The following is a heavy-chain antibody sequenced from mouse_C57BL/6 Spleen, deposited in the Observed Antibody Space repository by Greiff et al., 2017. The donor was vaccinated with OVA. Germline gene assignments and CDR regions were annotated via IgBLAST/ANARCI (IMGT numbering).Heavy chain of an antibody. D-gene: IGHD1-1*01. CDR2: INPSSGYT. CDR3: ASATTVVPPFDY. V-gene: IGHV1-4*01. Sequence: LEESGADLARPGASVKMSCKASGYTFTSYTMHWVKQRPGQGLEWIGYINPSSGYTKYNQKFKDKATLTADKSSSTAYMQLRSQTSEDSAVSYCASATTVVPPFDYWGQGTTLTVSS. J-gene: IGHJ2*01. CDR1: GYTFTSYT.